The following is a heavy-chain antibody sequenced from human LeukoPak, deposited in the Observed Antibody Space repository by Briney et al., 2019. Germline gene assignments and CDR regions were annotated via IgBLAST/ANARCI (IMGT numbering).Heavy chain of an antibody. J-gene: IGHJ6*03. V-gene: IGHV4-61*02. D-gene: IGHD2-2*01. CDR1: GGSISSGDYS. Sequence: PSQTLSLTCTVSGGSISSGDYSWNWIRQPAGQGLEWIGRLFSSGTTNYNPSLKSRVTISGDTSNNQFSLKLTSVTAADTAVYYCARVGLGRCGGTNCFQKDYYYYYYMDVWGKGTTVTVSS. CDR3: ARVGLGRCGGTNCFQKDYYYYYYMDV. CDR2: LFSSGTT.